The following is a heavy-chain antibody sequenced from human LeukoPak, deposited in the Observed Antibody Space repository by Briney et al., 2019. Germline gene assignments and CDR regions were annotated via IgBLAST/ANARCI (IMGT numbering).Heavy chain of an antibody. CDR3: AKPGCGYDILCYFDY. D-gene: IGHD3-9*01. V-gene: IGHV3-11*01. CDR2: IRSSGADI. Sequence: GGSLRLSCAASGFTLSDYYMTWIRQAPGRGLEWVSYIRSSGADIFYADSVKGRFSISRDIAKNSLYLQMNSLRAEDTAVYYCAKPGCGYDILCYFDYWGQGTLVTVSS. J-gene: IGHJ4*02. CDR1: GFTLSDYY.